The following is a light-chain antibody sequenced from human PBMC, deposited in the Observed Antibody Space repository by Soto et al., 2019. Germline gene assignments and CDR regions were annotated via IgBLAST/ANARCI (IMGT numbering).Light chain of an antibody. CDR2: GAS. CDR1: QSVSSSY. CDR3: HQYDSSPVT. J-gene: IGKJ1*01. V-gene: IGKV3-20*01. Sequence: EIVLTQSPGTLSLSPGERATLSCRASQSVSSSYLAWYKQKPGQAPRLLIYGASSRGSGIPDRFSGSGSGTDFTLTISRLEPEDFAVYYCHQYDSSPVTFGQGTKVQIK.